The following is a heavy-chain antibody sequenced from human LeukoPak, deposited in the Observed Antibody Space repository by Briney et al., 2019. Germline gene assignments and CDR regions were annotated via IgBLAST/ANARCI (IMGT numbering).Heavy chain of an antibody. CDR2: IYTSGST. J-gene: IGHJ3*02. D-gene: IGHD3-22*01. CDR1: GGSISSYY. CDR3: ARVTYYYDSSASRWAFDI. V-gene: IGHV4-4*07. Sequence: SETLSLTCTVSGGSISSYYWSWIRQPAGKGLEWIGRIYTSGSTNYNPSLKSRVTISVDTSKNQFSLKLSSVTAADTAVYYCARVTYYYDSSASRWAFDIWGQGTMVTVSS.